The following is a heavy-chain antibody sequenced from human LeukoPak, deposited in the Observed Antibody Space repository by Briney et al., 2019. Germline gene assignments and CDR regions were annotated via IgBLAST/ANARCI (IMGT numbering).Heavy chain of an antibody. CDR1: GFTFSDYY. J-gene: IGHJ4*02. CDR2: ISSSSSYT. D-gene: IGHD2-15*01. CDR3: ARVGWSGDIIQYYFDY. V-gene: IGHV3-11*06. Sequence: GGSLRLSCAASGFTFSDYYMRWIRQSPGEGLEWVSYISSSSSYTNYADSVKGRFTISRDNAKNSLYLQMNSLRAEDTAVYYCARVGWSGDIIQYYFDYWGQGTLVTVSS.